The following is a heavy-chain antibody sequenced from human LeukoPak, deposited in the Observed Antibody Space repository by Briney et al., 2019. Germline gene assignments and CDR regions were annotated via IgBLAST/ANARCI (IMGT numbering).Heavy chain of an antibody. CDR1: GGTFSSYA. J-gene: IGHJ4*02. D-gene: IGHD3-22*01. V-gene: IGHV1-69*04. CDR2: IIPILGIA. Sequence: SVKVSCKASGGTFSSYAISWVRQAPGQGLEWMGRIIPILGIANYAQKFQGRVTITADKSTSTAYMELSSLRSEDTAVYYCARERYYDSSVAPHFDYWGQGTLVTVSS. CDR3: ARERYYDSSVAPHFDY.